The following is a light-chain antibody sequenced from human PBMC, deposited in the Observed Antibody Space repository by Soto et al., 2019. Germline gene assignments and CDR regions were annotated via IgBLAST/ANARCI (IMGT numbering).Light chain of an antibody. Sequence: EIVMTQSPATLSVSPGERATLSCRASQSVSSNLAWYQQKPGQAPGRLIYGASTRATGIPARFSGSGSGTEFTLTISSLQSEDVVVYYCQQYNNWPQTFGQGTKVEI. CDR1: QSVSSN. V-gene: IGKV3D-15*01. CDR3: QQYNNWPQT. CDR2: GAS. J-gene: IGKJ1*01.